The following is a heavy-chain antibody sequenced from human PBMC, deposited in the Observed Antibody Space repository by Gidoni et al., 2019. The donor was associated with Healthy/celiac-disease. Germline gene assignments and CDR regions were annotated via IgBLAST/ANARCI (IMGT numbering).Heavy chain of an antibody. CDR1: GFTFSSYG. Sequence: VQLVESGGGVVQPVRSLRLSCAAPGFTFSSYGMHWVRQAPGKGLECVAVISYDGSNKYYADSVEGRFTISRDNSKNTLYLQMNSLRAEDTAVYYCAKDIAARPYYGMDVWGQGTTVTVSS. V-gene: IGHV3-30*18. CDR2: ISYDGSNK. D-gene: IGHD6-6*01. J-gene: IGHJ6*02. CDR3: AKDIAARPYYGMDV.